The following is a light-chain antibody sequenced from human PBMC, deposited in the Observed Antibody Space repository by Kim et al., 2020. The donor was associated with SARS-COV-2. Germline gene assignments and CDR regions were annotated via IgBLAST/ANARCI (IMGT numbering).Light chain of an antibody. V-gene: IGKV1-27*01. Sequence: AVGNRVTNPCRARQDISNYLAWFQLKPGKAPKLLNYAASALQPGVPSRFSGSGSGTDFTLTVTSLQPEDVATYYCQKCDSAPWTFGQGTKVEIK. CDR3: QKCDSAPWT. CDR1: QDISNY. J-gene: IGKJ1*01. CDR2: AAS.